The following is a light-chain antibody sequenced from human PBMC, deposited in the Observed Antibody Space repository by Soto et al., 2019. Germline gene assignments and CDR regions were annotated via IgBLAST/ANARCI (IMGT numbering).Light chain of an antibody. CDR3: QQSYSTSST. CDR2: AAS. J-gene: IGKJ1*01. CDR1: QSISSY. V-gene: IGKV1-39*01. Sequence: DIQMTQSPSSLSASVGDRVTITCRASQSISSYLNWYQQKPGKAPKLLIYAASSLQSGVPSRFSGCGSGTDFTLTISSLQPEDFATYYCQQSYSTSSTFGQGTKVEIK.